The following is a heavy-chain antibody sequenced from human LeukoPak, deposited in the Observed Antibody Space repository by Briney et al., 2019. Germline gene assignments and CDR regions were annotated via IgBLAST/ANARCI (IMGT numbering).Heavy chain of an antibody. J-gene: IGHJ4*02. Sequence: PGGSLRLSCAASGFTVSSNYMSWVRQAPGKGLEWVSVIYSGGSTYYADSVKGRFTISRDNSKNTPNLQMNSLRAEDAAVYYCARGYSSDNWGQGTLVTVSS. V-gene: IGHV3-66*01. CDR1: GFTVSSNY. CDR2: IYSGGST. CDR3: ARGYSSDN. D-gene: IGHD2-21*01.